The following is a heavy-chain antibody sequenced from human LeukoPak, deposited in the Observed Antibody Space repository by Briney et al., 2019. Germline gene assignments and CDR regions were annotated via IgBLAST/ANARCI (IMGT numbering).Heavy chain of an antibody. CDR2: IYYSGST. J-gene: IGHJ5*02. D-gene: IGHD1-1*01. V-gene: IGHV4-39*01. CDR3: ARHAVEAASRWFDP. CDR1: GDSMSSSHYC. Sequence: PSETLSLTCTVSGDSMSSSHYCWGWIRQPPGKGLEWIGSIYYSGSTYYNPSLKSRVTMSVDTAKKQFSLKLSSVPAADTAVYYCARHAVEAASRWFDPWGQGTLVTVSS.